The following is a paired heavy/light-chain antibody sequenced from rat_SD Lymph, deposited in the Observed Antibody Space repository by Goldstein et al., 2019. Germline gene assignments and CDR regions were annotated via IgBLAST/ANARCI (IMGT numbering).Light chain of an antibody. CDR1: QSLLYSENNKDY. V-gene: IGKV8S7*01. Sequence: DIAITQSPSSVAVSVGETVTLSCKSSQSLLYSENNKDYLGWYQQKPGQTPKPLIYWATNRHTGVPDRFTGSGSGTDFTLIISSVQAEDLADYYCEQYFVYPFTFGSGTKLEIK. J-gene: IGKJ4*01. CDR3: EQYFVYPFT. CDR2: WAT.
Heavy chain of an antibody. D-gene: IGHD1-6*01. V-gene: IGHV5-17*01. Sequence: EVQLVESGGGLVQPGRSLKLSCAASGFTFSDYAMAWVRQAPKKGLEWVATIIYDGSSTYYRDSVKGRFTISRDNAKSTLYLQMDSLRSEDTATYYCARHSYVYYGSDYFDYWGQGVMVTVSS. CDR1: GFTFSDYA. J-gene: IGHJ2*01. CDR2: IIYDGSST. CDR3: ARHSYVYYGSDYFDY.